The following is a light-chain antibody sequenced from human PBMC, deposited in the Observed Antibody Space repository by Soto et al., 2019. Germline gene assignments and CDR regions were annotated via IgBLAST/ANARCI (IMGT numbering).Light chain of an antibody. J-gene: IGKJ4*01. CDR3: QQYKDYPLT. Sequence: DFQMTQSPSTLSESIGDGVTISCRASQSIDSSLAWYQQKPGRAPKVIITKTSILEGGVPSRFSGSVSGTEFTLTITNLQPEDFATYYCQQYKDYPLTFGGGTKVEIK. CDR2: KTS. CDR1: QSIDSS. V-gene: IGKV1-5*03.